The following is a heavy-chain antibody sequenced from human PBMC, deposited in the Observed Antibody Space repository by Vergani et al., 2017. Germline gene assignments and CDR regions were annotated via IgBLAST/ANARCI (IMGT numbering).Heavy chain of an antibody. D-gene: IGHD3-9*01. Sequence: QVQLQESGPGLVKPSGTLSLTCAVSGGSISSGSYYWSWIRQPAGKGLEWIGRIYTSGSTNYNPSHRSRVTKSVDTSKNQFSLKLSSVTAADTAVYYWASRALSGYDILTGYYGDYYYYMDVWGKGTTVTVSS. J-gene: IGHJ6*03. V-gene: IGHV4-61*02. CDR2: IYTSGST. CDR1: GGSISSGSYY. CDR3: ASRALSGYDILTGYYGDYYYYMDV.